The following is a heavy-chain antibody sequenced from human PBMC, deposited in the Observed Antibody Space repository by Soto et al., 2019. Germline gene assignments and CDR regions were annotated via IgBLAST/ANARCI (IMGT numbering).Heavy chain of an antibody. J-gene: IGHJ4*02. D-gene: IGHD6-19*01. V-gene: IGHV4-59*01. CDR1: GGSISSYY. CDR3: ARDIPKEYSSGWASFDY. Sequence: SETLSLTCTVSGGSISSYYWSWIRQPPGKGLEWIGYIYYSGSTNYNPSLKSRVTISVDTSKNQFSLKLSSVTAADTAVYYCARDIPKEYSSGWASFDYWGQGTLVTVSS. CDR2: IYYSGST.